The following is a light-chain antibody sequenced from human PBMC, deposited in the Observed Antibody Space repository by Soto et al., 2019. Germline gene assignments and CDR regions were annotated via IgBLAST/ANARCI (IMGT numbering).Light chain of an antibody. CDR3: SSYAGSNNFV. J-gene: IGLJ1*01. CDR1: SSDVGGYNY. CDR2: DVS. Sequence: QSVLNQPPSASGSSGQSVTVSCPGTSSDVGGYNYVSWYQHHPGKAPKLMIYDVSKRPSGVPDRFSGSKSGNTASLTVSGLQAEDEADYFCSSYAGSNNFVFGTGTKVTVL. V-gene: IGLV2-8*01.